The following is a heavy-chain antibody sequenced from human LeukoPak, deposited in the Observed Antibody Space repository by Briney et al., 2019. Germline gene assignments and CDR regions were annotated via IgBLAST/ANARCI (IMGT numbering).Heavy chain of an antibody. CDR2: IYYSGGT. J-gene: IGHJ6*02. Sequence: SETLSLTCTVSGGSISTYYWSWFRQPPGKRLEWIGYIYYSGGTNYNPSLKSRVTLSIDMSKNQFSLRLSSVTAADTAVYYCARTGGDCSSGLCYYAMDVWGQGTTVTVS. CDR1: GGSISTYY. D-gene: IGHD2-21*02. V-gene: IGHV4-59*01. CDR3: ARTGGDCSSGLCYYAMDV.